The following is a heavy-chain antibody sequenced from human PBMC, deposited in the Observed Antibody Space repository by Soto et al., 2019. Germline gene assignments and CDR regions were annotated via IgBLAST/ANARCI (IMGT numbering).Heavy chain of an antibody. CDR3: TRLYSSSSVDY. J-gene: IGHJ4*02. CDR2: IRSKANSYAT. Sequence: SLRLSCAASGFTFSGSAMHWVRQASGKGLEWVGRIRSKANSYATAYAASVKGRFTISRDDSKITAYLQMNSLKTEDTAVYYCTRLYSSSSVDYWGQGTLVTVSS. CDR1: GFTFSGSA. V-gene: IGHV3-73*01. D-gene: IGHD6-6*01.